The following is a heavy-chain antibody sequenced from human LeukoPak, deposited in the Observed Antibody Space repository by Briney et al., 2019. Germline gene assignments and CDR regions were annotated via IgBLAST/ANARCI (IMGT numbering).Heavy chain of an antibody. D-gene: IGHD3-10*01. V-gene: IGHV1-46*01. CDR3: ARDPTDYFASGSYFEHYGMDV. CDR1: GYTFSDYY. Sequence: ASVKVSCKTSGYTFSDYYIHWVRQAPGQGLEWMGRINPSDGDKSYAQKFQGRVTMTRDTSTSTVHMELSSLRSEDTAVYYCARDPTDYFASGSYFEHYGMDVWGQGTTVTVSS. J-gene: IGHJ6*02. CDR2: INPSDGDK.